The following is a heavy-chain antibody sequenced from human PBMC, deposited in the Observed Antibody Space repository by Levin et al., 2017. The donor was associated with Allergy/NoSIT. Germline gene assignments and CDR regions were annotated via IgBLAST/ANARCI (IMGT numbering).Heavy chain of an antibody. J-gene: IGHJ4*02. CDR1: GIALSGYG. CDR2: IAHDGSYQ. V-gene: IGHV3-30*03. CDR3: VSPMIAAAETDF. Sequence: QTGGSLRLSCVASGIALSGYGMHWVRQAPGKGLEWVGSIAHDGSYQDSIDSVKGRFTFSRDNSKNTLYLQMNSLRPEDTAVYYCVSPMIAAAETDFWGQGTLVTVSS. D-gene: IGHD6-25*01.